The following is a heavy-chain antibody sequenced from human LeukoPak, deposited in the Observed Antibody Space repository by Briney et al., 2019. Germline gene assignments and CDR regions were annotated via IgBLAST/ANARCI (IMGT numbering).Heavy chain of an antibody. CDR2: IRYDGSNK. D-gene: IGHD1-26*01. CDR3: AKDLTWEPAATFDY. J-gene: IGHJ4*02. CDR1: GFTFSSYG. V-gene: IGHV3-30*02. Sequence: GGSLRLSCAPSGFTFSSYGMHWVRQAPGKGLEWVAFIRYDGSNKYYADSVKGRFTISRDNSKNTLYLQMNSLRAEDTAVYYRAKDLTWEPAATFDYWGQGTLVTVSS.